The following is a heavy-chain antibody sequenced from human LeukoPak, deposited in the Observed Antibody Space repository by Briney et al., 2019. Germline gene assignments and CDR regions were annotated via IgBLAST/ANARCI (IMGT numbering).Heavy chain of an antibody. CDR1: GGSISSSGYY. Sequence: SETLSLTCTVSGGSISSSGYYWGWIRQPPGKGLEWIGSFYYGGSTYYNPPLKSRVTISVDTSNNQFSLKLSSVTAADTAEYYCARQRGYCSGASCYSGWYFDLWGRGTLVTVSS. CDR3: ARQRGYCSGASCYSGWYFDL. J-gene: IGHJ2*01. D-gene: IGHD2-15*01. CDR2: FYYGGST. V-gene: IGHV4-39*01.